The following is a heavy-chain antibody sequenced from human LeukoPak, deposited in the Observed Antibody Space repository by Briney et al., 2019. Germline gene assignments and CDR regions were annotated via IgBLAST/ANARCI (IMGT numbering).Heavy chain of an antibody. CDR2: IDSTGAYT. CDR1: GFTFSSYS. Sequence: GGSLRLSCAASGFTFSSYSMSWVRQAPGKRLEWVSAIDSTGAYTWYADSVKGRFTISKDSSKTILYLQMNSLRAEDAAVYFCAKGSAAGRPYYFDYWGQGTLVTVSS. D-gene: IGHD6-25*01. J-gene: IGHJ4*02. V-gene: IGHV3-23*01. CDR3: AKGSAAGRPYYFDY.